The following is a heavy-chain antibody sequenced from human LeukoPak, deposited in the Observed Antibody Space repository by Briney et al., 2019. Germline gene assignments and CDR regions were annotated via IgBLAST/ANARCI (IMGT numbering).Heavy chain of an antibody. D-gene: IGHD2-2*01. J-gene: IGHJ6*02. Sequence: GGSLRLSCAASGFTFSSYGMHWVRQAPGKGLEWVAVIWYDGSNKYYADSVKGRFTIYRDNSKNTLYLQMNSLRAEDTAVYYCARLAAAMPAGGYYYGMDVWGQGTTVTVSS. CDR3: ARLAAAMPAGGYYYGMDV. CDR2: IWYDGSNK. CDR1: GFTFSSYG. V-gene: IGHV3-33*01.